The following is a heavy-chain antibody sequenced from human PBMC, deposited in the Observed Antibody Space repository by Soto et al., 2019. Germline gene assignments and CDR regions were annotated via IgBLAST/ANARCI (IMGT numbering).Heavy chain of an antibody. Sequence: PGGSLRLSCAASGFTFSIYGMHWFLQAPGKGLEWVAVIWYDGSNKYYADSVKGRFTISRDNSKNTLYLQMNSLRAEDTAVYYCARDYSGIAAGFWGQGTLVTVSS. J-gene: IGHJ4*02. V-gene: IGHV3-33*01. CDR1: GFTFSIYG. CDR3: ARDYSGIAAGF. D-gene: IGHD6-13*01. CDR2: IWYDGSNK.